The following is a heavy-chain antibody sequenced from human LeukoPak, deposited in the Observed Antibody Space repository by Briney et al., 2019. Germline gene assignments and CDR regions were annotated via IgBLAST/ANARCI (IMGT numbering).Heavy chain of an antibody. D-gene: IGHD3-22*01. V-gene: IGHV4-4*02. J-gene: IGHJ4*02. CDR2: IYHSGST. CDR3: ARLGEDYDSSGSLLD. Sequence: SETLSLTCAVSGGSISSSNWWSWVRQPPGKGLEWIGEIYHSGSTNYNPSLKSRVTISVDKSKDQFSLKLSSVTAADTAVYYCARLGEDYDSSGSLLDWGQGTLVTVSS. CDR1: GGSISSSNW.